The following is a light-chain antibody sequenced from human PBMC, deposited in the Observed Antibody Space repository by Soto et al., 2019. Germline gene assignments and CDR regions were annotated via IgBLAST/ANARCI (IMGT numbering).Light chain of an antibody. CDR2: GAS. J-gene: IGKJ2*01. CDR1: QSVSSNY. CDR3: QQYVSSPYT. V-gene: IGKV3-20*01. Sequence: EIVLTQSPGTLSLSPGERATLSCRASQSVSSNYLGWYQQRPGQAPRLLIYGASRRATGIPDRFSGSGSGTDFTLTISRLEPEDFAVYYCQQYVSSPYTFCQGTKLEIK.